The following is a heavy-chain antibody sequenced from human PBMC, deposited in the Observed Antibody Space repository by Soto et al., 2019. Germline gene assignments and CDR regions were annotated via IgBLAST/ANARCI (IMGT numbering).Heavy chain of an antibody. CDR3: ARDAGGQSGNFIFDS. D-gene: IGHD1-26*01. CDR1: GFSFSDYV. V-gene: IGHV3-33*01. J-gene: IGHJ4*02. CDR2: MWYHGRDK. Sequence: QVRLVESGGGVVQPGRSLRLSCAASGFSFSDYVMHWVRQSPGEGLEWVAVMWYHGRDKFYAESVKGRFTITRDNSKNTMYLQMKSLRAEDTAVYYCARDAGGQSGNFIFDSWGQGALVTVSS.